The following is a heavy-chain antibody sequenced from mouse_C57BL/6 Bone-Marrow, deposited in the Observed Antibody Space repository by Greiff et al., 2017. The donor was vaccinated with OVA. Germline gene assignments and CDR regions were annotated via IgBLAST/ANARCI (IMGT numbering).Heavy chain of an antibody. Sequence: EVQLVESGGGLVKPGGSLKLSCAASGFTFSSYAMSWVRQTPEKRLEWVATISDGGSYTYYPDNVKGRFTISRDNAKNNLYLQMSHLKSEDTAMYYCARVQSAWFAYWGQGTMVTVSA. V-gene: IGHV5-4*01. D-gene: IGHD6-1*01. CDR2: ISDGGSYT. J-gene: IGHJ3*01. CDR3: ARVQSAWFAY. CDR1: GFTFSSYA.